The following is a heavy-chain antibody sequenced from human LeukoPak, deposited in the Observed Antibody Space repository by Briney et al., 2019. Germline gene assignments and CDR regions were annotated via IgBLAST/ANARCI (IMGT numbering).Heavy chain of an antibody. CDR2: IDWDDDK. V-gene: IGHV2-70*04. D-gene: IGHD1-26*01. CDR3: TRAIVGATLCYFDY. J-gene: IGHJ4*02. Sequence: SGPTLVKPTQTLTLTCTFSGFSLSTTGMRVSWIRRPPGKALEWLARIDWDDDKFYSTSLKTRLTISKDTSKNQVVLTMTNMNPVDTATYYCTRAIVGATLCYFDYWGQGALVNVYS. CDR1: GFSLSTTGMR.